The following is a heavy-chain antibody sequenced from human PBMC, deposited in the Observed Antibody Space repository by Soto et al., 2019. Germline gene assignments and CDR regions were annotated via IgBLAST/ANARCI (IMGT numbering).Heavy chain of an antibody. V-gene: IGHV3-30*18. CDR2: ISYDGSNK. CDR3: AKDMLAYGVVDYYYGMDV. J-gene: IGHJ6*02. CDR1: GFTFSSYG. Sequence: GGSLRLSCAASGFTFSSYGMHWVRQAPGKGLEWVAVISYDGSNKYYADSVKGRFTISRDNSKNTLYLQMNSLRAEDTAVYYCAKDMLAYGVVDYYYGMDVWGQGTTVTVSS. D-gene: IGHD2-21*01.